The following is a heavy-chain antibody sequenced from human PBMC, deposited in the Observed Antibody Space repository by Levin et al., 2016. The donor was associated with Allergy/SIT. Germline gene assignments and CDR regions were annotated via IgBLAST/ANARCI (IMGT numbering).Heavy chain of an antibody. CDR3: VRNNWGNPNN. CDR1: GFTFSSNW. CDR2: ISSDGSIT. V-gene: IGHV3-74*01. J-gene: IGHJ4*02. D-gene: IGHD3-16*01. Sequence: GESLKISCAASGFTFSSNWMHWVRQAPGKGLMWVSCISSDGSITVYADSVKGRFTISRDNAKNTVYLQMNSLRADDRAVYYCVRNNWGNPNNWGQGTLVTVSS.